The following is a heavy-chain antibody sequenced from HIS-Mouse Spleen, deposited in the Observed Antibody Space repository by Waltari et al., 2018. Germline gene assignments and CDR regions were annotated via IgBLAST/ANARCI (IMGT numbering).Heavy chain of an antibody. Sequence: QVQLVQSGAEVKKPGASVKVSCKASGYTLTGSYQHWVRQAPGQGLEWMGWINPNSGGTNYAQKFQGRVTMTRDTSISTAYMELSRLRSDDTAVYYCARWEPVVSAFDIWGQGTMVTVSS. CDR3: ARWEPVVSAFDI. CDR2: INPNSGGT. J-gene: IGHJ3*02. V-gene: IGHV1-2*02. CDR1: GYTLTGSY. D-gene: IGHD1-26*01.